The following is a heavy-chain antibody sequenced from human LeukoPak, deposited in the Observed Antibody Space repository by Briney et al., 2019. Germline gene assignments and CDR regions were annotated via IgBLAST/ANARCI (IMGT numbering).Heavy chain of an antibody. CDR2: ISSSSSYI. CDR1: GFTFSSYS. J-gene: IGHJ6*03. D-gene: IGHD2-15*01. V-gene: IGHV3-21*01. Sequence: GGSLRLSCAASGFTFSSYSMNWVRQAPGKGLEWVSSISSSSSYIYYADSVKGRFTISRDNAKNSLYLQMNSLRAEDTAVYYCARLPYCSGGSCYARADYYYMDVWGKGTTVTVSS. CDR3: ARLPYCSGGSCYARADYYYMDV.